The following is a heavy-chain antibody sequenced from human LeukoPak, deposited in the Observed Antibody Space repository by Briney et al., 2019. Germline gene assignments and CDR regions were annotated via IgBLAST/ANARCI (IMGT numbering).Heavy chain of an antibody. D-gene: IGHD3-16*02. CDR2: IYYSGST. Sequence: SETLSLTCTVSGGSISSYYWSWIRQPPGKGLEWIGYIYYSGSTNYNPSLKSRVTISVDTSKNQFSLKLSSVTAADTAVYYCAREQYDYVWGGYRYTYFDYWGQGTLVTVSS. J-gene: IGHJ4*02. CDR3: AREQYDYVWGGYRYTYFDY. CDR1: GGSISSYY. V-gene: IGHV4-59*01.